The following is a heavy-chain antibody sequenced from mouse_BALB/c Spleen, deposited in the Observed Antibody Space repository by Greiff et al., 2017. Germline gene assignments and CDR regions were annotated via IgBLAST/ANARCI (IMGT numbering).Heavy chain of an antibody. CDR1: GYTFTSYT. Sequence: VQLQQSGAELARPGASVKMSCKASGYTFTSYTMHWVKQRPGQGLEWIGAIYPGNSDTSYNQKFKGKAKLTAVTSTSTAYMELSSLTNEDSAVYYCTRDGYYPYYYAMDYWGQGTSVTVSS. V-gene: IGHV1-5*01. CDR3: TRDGYYPYYYAMDY. J-gene: IGHJ4*01. CDR2: IYPGNSDT. D-gene: IGHD2-3*01.